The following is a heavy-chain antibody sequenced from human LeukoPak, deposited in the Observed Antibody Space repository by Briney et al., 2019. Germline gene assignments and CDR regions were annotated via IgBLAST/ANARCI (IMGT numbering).Heavy chain of an antibody. V-gene: IGHV4-38-2*02. D-gene: IGHD3-3*01. CDR3: ARDTLPTYYDFWSGYYTPNWFDP. J-gene: IGHJ5*02. CDR2: IYHSGST. CDR1: GYSISSGYY. Sequence: SETLSLTCTVSGYSISSGYYWGWIRQPPGKGLEWIGSIYHSGSTYYNPSLKSRVTISVDTSKNQFSLKLSPVTAADTAVYYCARDTLPTYYDFWSGYYTPNWFDPWGQGTLVTVSS.